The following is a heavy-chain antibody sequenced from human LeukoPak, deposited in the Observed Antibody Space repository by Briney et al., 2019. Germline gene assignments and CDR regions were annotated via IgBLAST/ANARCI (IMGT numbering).Heavy chain of an antibody. CDR3: ALTSAVITMVRGASPY. CDR2: ISAYNGNT. D-gene: IGHD3-10*01. J-gene: IGHJ4*02. Sequence: ASVKVSCKASGHTFTSYGISWVRQAPGQGVEWMGWISAYNGNTNYAQKLQGRVTMTTDTSTSTAYMELRSLRSDDTAVYYCALTSAVITMVRGASPYWGQGTLVTVSS. CDR1: GHTFTSYG. V-gene: IGHV1-18*01.